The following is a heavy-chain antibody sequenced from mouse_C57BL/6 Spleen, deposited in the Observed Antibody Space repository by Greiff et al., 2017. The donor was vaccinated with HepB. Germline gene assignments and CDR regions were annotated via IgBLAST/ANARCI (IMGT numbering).Heavy chain of an antibody. Sequence: EVQRVESGGGLVQPGGSLKLSCAASGFTFSDYYMYWVRQTPEKRLEWVAYISNGGGSTYYPDTVKGRFTISRDNAKNTLYLQMSRLKSEDTAMYYCARHNYGDYAMDYWGQGTSVTVSS. CDR1: GFTFSDYY. D-gene: IGHD1-1*01. J-gene: IGHJ4*01. CDR2: ISNGGGST. V-gene: IGHV5-12*01. CDR3: ARHNYGDYAMDY.